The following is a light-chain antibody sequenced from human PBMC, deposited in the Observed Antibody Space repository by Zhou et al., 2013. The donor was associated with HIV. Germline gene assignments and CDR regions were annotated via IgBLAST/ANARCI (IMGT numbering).Light chain of an antibody. J-gene: IGKJ4*01. Sequence: EIVLTQSPGTLSLSPGERATLSCRASQSVSSSYLAWYQQKPGQAPRLLIYGASSRATGIPDRFSGSGSGTDFTLTISSLQPDDFATYFCQQYKSYSWLTFGGGTTVEI. CDR1: QSVSSSY. CDR3: QQYKSYSWLT. V-gene: IGKV3-20*01. CDR2: GAS.